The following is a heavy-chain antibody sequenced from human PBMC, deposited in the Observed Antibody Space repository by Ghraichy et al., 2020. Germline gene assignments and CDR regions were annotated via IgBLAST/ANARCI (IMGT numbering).Heavy chain of an antibody. Sequence: SETLSLTCTVSGGSISSYYWSWIRQPPGKGLEWIGYIYTSGSTNYNPSLKSRVTISVDTSKNQFSLKLSSVTAADTAVYYCARHEYAAGPGFNWGQGTLVTVSS. CDR2: IYTSGST. D-gene: IGHD6-19*01. CDR1: GGSISSYY. CDR3: ARHEYAAGPGFN. J-gene: IGHJ4*02. V-gene: IGHV4-4*09.